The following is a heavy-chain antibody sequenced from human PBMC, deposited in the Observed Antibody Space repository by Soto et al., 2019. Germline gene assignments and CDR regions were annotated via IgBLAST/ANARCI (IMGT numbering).Heavy chain of an antibody. Sequence: SETLSLTCNVSGGSIDRSNYYWDWLRQPPGKGLEWIGTTYYNGNAYYNPSLKSRVTISVDTSKNQFSLKLSSVTAADTAVYYCARSRYSGYDSLDYWGQGTLVTVSS. CDR1: GGSIDRSNYY. J-gene: IGHJ4*02. CDR2: TYYNGNA. D-gene: IGHD5-12*01. CDR3: ARSRYSGYDSLDY. V-gene: IGHV4-39*07.